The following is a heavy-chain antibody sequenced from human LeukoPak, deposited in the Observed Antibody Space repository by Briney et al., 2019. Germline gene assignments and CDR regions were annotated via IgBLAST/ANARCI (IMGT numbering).Heavy chain of an antibody. V-gene: IGHV3-21*01. J-gene: IGHJ6*03. D-gene: IGHD2-2*01. CDR1: GFTFTSYS. CDR2: ISSSSIYI. Sequence: GGSLRLSCAPSGFTFTSYSMNWVRHAPRKGLGWVSSISSSSIYIYYADSVKCRFTISRDNAKNSLYLQLNSLRAEDTAVYYCASADIVVVPAASDYMDVWGKGTTVTVSS. CDR3: ASADIVVVPAASDYMDV.